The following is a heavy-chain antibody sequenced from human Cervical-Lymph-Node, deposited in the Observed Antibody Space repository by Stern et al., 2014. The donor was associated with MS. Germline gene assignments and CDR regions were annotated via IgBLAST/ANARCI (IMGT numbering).Heavy chain of an antibody. D-gene: IGHD6-19*01. CDR2: ISAYNGNT. J-gene: IGHJ4*02. CDR1: GYTFTSYG. CDR3: ARDSPRVGSGWHRPIDY. V-gene: IGHV1-18*04. Sequence: QVQLGQSGAEVKKPGASVKVSCKASGYTFTSYGISWVRQAPGQGLEWVGWISAYNGNTNYAQKLQGRVTMTTDTSTSTAYMELRSLRSDDTAVYYCARDSPRVGSGWHRPIDYWGQGTLVTVSS.